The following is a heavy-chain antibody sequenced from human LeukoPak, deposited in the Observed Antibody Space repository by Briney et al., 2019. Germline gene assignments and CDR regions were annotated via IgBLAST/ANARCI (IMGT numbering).Heavy chain of an antibody. J-gene: IGHJ4*02. CDR1: GFIFSTYG. D-gene: IGHD3-22*01. V-gene: IGHV3-30*02. CDR2: ISYDGSRK. Sequence: PGGSLRLSCAASGFIFSTYGMHWVRQAPGKGLEWVAYISYDGSRKNYADSVKGRFTISRDNSKNTLFLQMSSLKAEDTAVYYCANKLIGNVDYFDYWGQGTLVTVSS. CDR3: ANKLIGNVDYFDY.